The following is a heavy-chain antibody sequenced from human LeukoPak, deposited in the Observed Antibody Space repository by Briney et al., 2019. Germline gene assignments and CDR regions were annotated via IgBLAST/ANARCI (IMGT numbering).Heavy chain of an antibody. J-gene: IGHJ3*02. CDR1: GGSISSYY. V-gene: IGHV4-4*07. CDR3: ARGFGAGKNDAFDI. CDR2: IYTSGST. D-gene: IGHD3-10*01. Sequence: SETLSLTCTVSGGSISSYYWSWIRQPAGKGLEWIGRIYTSGSTNYNPSLKSRVTMSVDTSKNQFSLKLSSVTAADTAVYYCARGFGAGKNDAFDIWGQGTMVTVSS.